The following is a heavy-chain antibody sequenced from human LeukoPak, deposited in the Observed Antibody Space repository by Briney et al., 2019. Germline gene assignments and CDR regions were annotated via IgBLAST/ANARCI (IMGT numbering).Heavy chain of an antibody. CDR2: INHSGST. Sequence: SETLSLTCAVYGGSFSGYYWSWIRQPPGKGLEWIGEINHSGSTNYNPSLKSRVTISVDTSKNQFSLKLSSVTAADTAVYYCARQRAFDIWGQGTMVTVSS. D-gene: IGHD6-25*01. J-gene: IGHJ3*02. CDR1: GGSFSGYY. V-gene: IGHV4-34*01. CDR3: ARQRAFDI.